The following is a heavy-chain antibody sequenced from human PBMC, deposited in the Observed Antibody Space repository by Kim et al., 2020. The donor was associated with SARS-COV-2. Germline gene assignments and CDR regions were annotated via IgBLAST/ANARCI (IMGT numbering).Heavy chain of an antibody. J-gene: IGHJ4*02. D-gene: IGHD3-10*01. V-gene: IGHV3-23*01. CDR2: ITGSGSST. CDR1: GFTFSTYA. Sequence: GGSLRLSCAASGFTFSTYAMTWVRQAPGKGLEWVSGITGSGSSTNYADSVKGRFTISRDNSKKTLNLQINSLRAEDTAIYYCAKLHYYGSEGLDYWGQGTLVTVSS. CDR3: AKLHYYGSEGLDY.